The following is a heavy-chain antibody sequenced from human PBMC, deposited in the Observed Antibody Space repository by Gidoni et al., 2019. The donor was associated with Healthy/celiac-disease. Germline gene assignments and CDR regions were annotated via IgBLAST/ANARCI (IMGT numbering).Heavy chain of an antibody. CDR3: AAGGRYCSSTSCYPGWFDP. CDR2: IIPIFGTA. Sequence: QVQLVQSGAEVKMPGPSVKVYCKASVRTFRSYAVSWVRQAPGQGLEWMGGIIPIFGTANYAQKFQGRVTITADKSTSTAYMELSSLRSEDTAVYYCAAGGRYCSSTSCYPGWFDPWGQGTLVTVSS. V-gene: IGHV1-69*06. CDR1: VRTFRSYA. J-gene: IGHJ5*02. D-gene: IGHD2-2*01.